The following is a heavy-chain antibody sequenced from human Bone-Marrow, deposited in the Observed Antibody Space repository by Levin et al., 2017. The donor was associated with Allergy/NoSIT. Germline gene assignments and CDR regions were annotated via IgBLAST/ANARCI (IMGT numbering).Heavy chain of an antibody. CDR3: ARGGYVWIDY. Sequence: GSLRLSCTVSGGSISSYYWSWIRQPPGKGLEWIGYIYYSGSTNYNPSLKSRVTISVDTSKNQFSLKLSSVTAADTAVYYCARGGYVWIDYWGQGTLVTVSS. D-gene: IGHD3-16*01. V-gene: IGHV4-59*01. J-gene: IGHJ4*02. CDR1: GGSISSYY. CDR2: IYYSGST.